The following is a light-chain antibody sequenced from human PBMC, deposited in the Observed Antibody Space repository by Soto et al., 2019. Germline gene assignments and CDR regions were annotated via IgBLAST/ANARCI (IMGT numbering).Light chain of an antibody. V-gene: IGKV4-1*01. J-gene: IGKJ1*01. CDR1: QSVLYSSNNKNY. CDR3: QQYYRTPPT. Sequence: DIVMTHSPDSLAVSLGERASINCKSSQSVLYSSNNKNYLAWYQQKSGQSPKLLIYWASTRESGVPDRFSGSGSGTDFTLTISSLQAEDVAVYYCQQYYRTPPTFGQGTKVDIK. CDR2: WAS.